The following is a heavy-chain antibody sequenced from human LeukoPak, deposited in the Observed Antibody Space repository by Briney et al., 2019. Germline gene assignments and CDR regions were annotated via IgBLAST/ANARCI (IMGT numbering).Heavy chain of an antibody. CDR3: ARALNGYFYAFDS. D-gene: IGHD2/OR15-2a*01. J-gene: IGHJ4*02. Sequence: KPSETLSLTFTVAGGPISSSSYYWGWIRHPPVKGLEWIGYFSYTGSTYYNPSVKSRVSISVDTSKNQFSLKLTSVTAADTAVYYCARALNGYFYAFDSWGQGTMVNVSS. V-gene: IGHV4-30-4*08. CDR2: FSYTGST. CDR1: GGPISSSSYY.